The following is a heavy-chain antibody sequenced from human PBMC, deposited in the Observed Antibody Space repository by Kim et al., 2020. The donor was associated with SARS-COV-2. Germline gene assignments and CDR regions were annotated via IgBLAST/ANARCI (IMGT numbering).Heavy chain of an antibody. V-gene: IGHV3-23*01. D-gene: IGHD3-3*01. Sequence: GGSLRLSCAASGFTFSNYAVSWVRQTPGKVLEWVSTISGSGGSTYYADSVKGRFTISRDNSKNTLYLQMSSLRAEDTAVYFCAKDPFYDFWSGYYFDYWGQGTLVTVSS. CDR3: AKDPFYDFWSGYYFDY. J-gene: IGHJ4*02. CDR1: GFTFSNYA. CDR2: ISGSGGST.